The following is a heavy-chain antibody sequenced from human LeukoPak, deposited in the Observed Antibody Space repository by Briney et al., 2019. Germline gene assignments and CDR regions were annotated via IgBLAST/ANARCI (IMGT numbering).Heavy chain of an antibody. V-gene: IGHV4-4*02. CDR1: GGSISSSNW. Sequence: TSETLSLTCAVSGGSISSSNWWSWVRQPPGEGLEWIGEIYHSGSTNYNPSLKSRVTISVDRSKNQFSLKLSSVTAADTAVYYCAREEYSSSSGDYWGQGTLVTVSS. J-gene: IGHJ4*02. D-gene: IGHD6-6*01. CDR3: AREEYSSSSGDY. CDR2: IYHSGST.